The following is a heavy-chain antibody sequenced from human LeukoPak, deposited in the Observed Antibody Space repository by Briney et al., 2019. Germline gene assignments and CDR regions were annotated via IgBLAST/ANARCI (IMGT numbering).Heavy chain of an antibody. Sequence: GESLKISCKGSGFSFTSYWIAWVRQMPGKGLEWMGIIYPGDSETRYNPAFQGQVTISADKSNATAYLQWSSLKASDTAIYYCTRRQWTAYAIGDYWDQGTLVTVSS. CDR2: IYPGDSET. D-gene: IGHD2-8*01. V-gene: IGHV5-51*01. CDR1: GFSFTSYW. J-gene: IGHJ4*02. CDR3: TRRQWTAYAIGDY.